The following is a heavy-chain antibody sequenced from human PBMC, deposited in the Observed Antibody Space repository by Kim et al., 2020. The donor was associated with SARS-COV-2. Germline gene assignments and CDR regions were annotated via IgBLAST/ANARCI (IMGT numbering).Heavy chain of an antibody. CDR3: ARGLSGSYYGSFDY. D-gene: IGHD1-26*01. Sequence: VASVTGRLPHSRDNSKNTLYLQMNSLGAEDTAVYYCARGLSGSYYGSFDYWGQGTLVTVSS. V-gene: IGHV3-30*01. J-gene: IGHJ4*02.